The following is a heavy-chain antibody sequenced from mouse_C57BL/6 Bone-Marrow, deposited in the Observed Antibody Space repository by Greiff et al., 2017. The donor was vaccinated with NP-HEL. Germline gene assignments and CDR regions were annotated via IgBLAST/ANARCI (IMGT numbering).Heavy chain of an antibody. J-gene: IGHJ3*01. Sequence: EVQRVESGGGLVKPGGSLKLSCAASGFTFSDYGMHWVRQAPEKGLEWVAYISSGSSTIYYADTVKGRFTISRDNAKNTLFLQMTSLRSEDTAMYYCARGLRLRRFAYWGQGTLVTVSA. CDR1: GFTFSDYG. D-gene: IGHD3-2*02. V-gene: IGHV5-17*01. CDR2: ISSGSSTI. CDR3: ARGLRLRRFAY.